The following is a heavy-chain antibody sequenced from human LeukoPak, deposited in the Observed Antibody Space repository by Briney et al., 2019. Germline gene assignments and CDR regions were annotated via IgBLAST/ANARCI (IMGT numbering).Heavy chain of an antibody. J-gene: IGHJ4*02. CDR3: ARTFYEQMPHFDY. V-gene: IGHV1-46*01. D-gene: IGHD3-16*01. CDR2: INPSGGNT. Sequence: ASVKVSCKASGYIFTSYYMHWVRQAPGQGLEWMGIINPSGGNTTYAQKFQGRLSMTRDMSTSTVYMELSSLRSEDTAVYYCARTFYEQMPHFDYWGQGTLVTVSS. CDR1: GYIFTSYY.